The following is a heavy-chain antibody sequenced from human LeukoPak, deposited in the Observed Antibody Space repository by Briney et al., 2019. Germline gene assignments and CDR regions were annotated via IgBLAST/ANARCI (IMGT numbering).Heavy chain of an antibody. V-gene: IGHV4-34*01. Sequence: SETLPLTCAVYGGSFSGYYWSWIRQPPGKGLEWIGEINHSGSTNYNPSLKSRVTISVDTSKNQFSLKLSSVTAADTALYYCAKDLEYSSSWPDVFDIWGQGTMVTVSS. D-gene: IGHD6-13*01. CDR1: GGSFSGYY. CDR2: INHSGST. J-gene: IGHJ3*02. CDR3: AKDLEYSSSWPDVFDI.